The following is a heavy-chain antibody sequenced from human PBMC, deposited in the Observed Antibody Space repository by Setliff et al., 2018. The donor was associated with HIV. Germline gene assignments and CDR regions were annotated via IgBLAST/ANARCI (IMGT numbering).Heavy chain of an antibody. Sequence: GASVKVSCKASGYIFTSYYIHWVRQAPGQGLEWMGIINPSGGSISYEQKFQGRVTMTSVTSTYTVYMELSGLTSDDTAFYYCASDAVSGYDWKCFDSWGQGTLVTVSS. J-gene: IGHJ5*01. V-gene: IGHV1-46*01. CDR3: ASDAVSGYDWKCFDS. CDR1: GYIFTSYY. CDR2: INPSGGSI. D-gene: IGHD5-12*01.